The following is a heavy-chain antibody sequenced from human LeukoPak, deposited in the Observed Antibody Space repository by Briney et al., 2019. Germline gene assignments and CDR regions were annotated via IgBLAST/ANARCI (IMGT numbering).Heavy chain of an antibody. D-gene: IGHD3-10*01. J-gene: IGHJ4*02. CDR3: ARSNMVRAVRALDY. Sequence: SETLSLTCAVYGGSFSGYYWSWIRQPPRKGLEWIGEINHSGSTNYNPSLKSRVTISVDTSKNQFSLKLSSVTAADTAVYYCARSNMVRAVRALDYWGQGTLVTVSS. CDR1: GGSFSGYY. V-gene: IGHV4-34*01. CDR2: INHSGST.